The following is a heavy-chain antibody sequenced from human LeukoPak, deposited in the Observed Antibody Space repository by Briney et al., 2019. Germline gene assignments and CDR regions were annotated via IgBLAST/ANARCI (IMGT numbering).Heavy chain of an antibody. CDR1: GFTFSSYA. V-gene: IGHV3-23*01. CDR3: AKEGFYCSGGSCYSFYYYYMDV. J-gene: IGHJ6*03. CDR2: ISGSGGST. Sequence: GGSLRLSCAASGFTFSSYAMSWVRQAPGKGLEWVSAISGSGGSTYYADSVKGRFTISRDNSKDTLYLQMNSLRAEDTAVYYCAKEGFYCSGGSCYSFYYYYMDVWGKGTTVTVSS. D-gene: IGHD2-15*01.